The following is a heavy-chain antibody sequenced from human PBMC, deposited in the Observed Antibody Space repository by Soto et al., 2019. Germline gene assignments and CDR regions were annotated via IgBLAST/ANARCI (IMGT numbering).Heavy chain of an antibody. V-gene: IGHV4-59*01. CDR2: IYYSGST. J-gene: IGHJ4*02. D-gene: IGHD3-22*01. CDR3: ARMATYYYDSSGYATFDY. Sequence: PSETLSLTCTVSGGSISSYYWSWIRRPPGKGLEWIGYIYYSGSTNYNPSLKSRVTISVDTSKNQFSLKLSSVTAADTAVYYCARMATYYYDSSGYATFDYWGQGTLVTVSS. CDR1: GGSISSYY.